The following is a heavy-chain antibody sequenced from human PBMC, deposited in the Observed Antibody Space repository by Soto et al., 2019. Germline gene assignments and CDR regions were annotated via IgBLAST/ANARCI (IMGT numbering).Heavy chain of an antibody. J-gene: IGHJ4*02. Sequence: GGSLRLSCAASGFTFSSYAMHWVRQAPGKXLEWVAVISYDGSNKYYADSVKGRFTISRDNSKNTLYLQMNSLRAEDTAVYYCARDRSYYYDSSGYYYRDYWGQGPLVTVSS. D-gene: IGHD3-22*01. CDR1: GFTFSSYA. V-gene: IGHV3-30-3*01. CDR3: ARDRSYYYDSSGYYYRDY. CDR2: ISYDGSNK.